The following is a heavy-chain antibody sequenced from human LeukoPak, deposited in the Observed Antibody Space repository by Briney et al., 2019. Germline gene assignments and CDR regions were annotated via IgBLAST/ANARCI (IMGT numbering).Heavy chain of an antibody. D-gene: IGHD6-6*01. CDR3: VRDPSSVRLPFGS. CDR2: ISASSSGI. V-gene: IGHV3-48*01. Sequence: GGSLRLSCAASGFTFSDHYMNWVRQAPGKGLEWISHISASSSGIFYADSVKGRFITSRDNTRSSLYLQMNSLRAEDTAVYYCVRDPSSVRLPFGSWGQGTLVTVSS. CDR1: GFTFSDHY. J-gene: IGHJ4*02.